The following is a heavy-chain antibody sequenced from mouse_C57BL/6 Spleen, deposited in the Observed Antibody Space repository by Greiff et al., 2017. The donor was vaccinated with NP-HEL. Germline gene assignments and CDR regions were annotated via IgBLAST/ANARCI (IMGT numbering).Heavy chain of an antibody. CDR3: ARGTVVATRSFDV. CDR2: IDPEDGDT. J-gene: IGHJ1*03. D-gene: IGHD1-1*01. V-gene: IGHV14-2*01. Sequence: VQLKESGAELVKPGASVKLSCTASGFNIKDYYMHWVKQRTEQGLEWIGRIDPEDGDTKYAPKFQGKAPITEDTSSHTAYLQLRSLTTEATDVYYCARGTVVATRSFDVWGTGTTVTVSS. CDR1: GFNIKDYY.